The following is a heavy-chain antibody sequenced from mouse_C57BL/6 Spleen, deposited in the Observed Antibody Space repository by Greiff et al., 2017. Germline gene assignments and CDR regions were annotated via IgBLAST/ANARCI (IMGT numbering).Heavy chain of an antibody. CDR2: IRNNANGYTT. V-gene: IGHV7-3*01. CDR1: GFTFTDYY. Sequence: EVTLVESGGGLVQPGGSLSLSCAASGFTFTDYYMSWVRQPPGKALEWLGFIRNNANGYTTEYSASVNARFTSSRDNSQSILYLQMNALRAEDSATDYGARSEGYSDGYAMDYWGQGTSVTVSS. D-gene: IGHD2-3*01. J-gene: IGHJ4*01. CDR3: ARSEGYSDGYAMDY.